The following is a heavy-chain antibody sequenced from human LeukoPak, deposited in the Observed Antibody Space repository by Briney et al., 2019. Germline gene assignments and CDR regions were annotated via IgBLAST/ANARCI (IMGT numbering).Heavy chain of an antibody. CDR2: INHSGST. J-gene: IGHJ3*02. CDR3: AAHDSSGYDAFDI. Sequence: SETLSLTCAVYGGSFSGYYWSWIRQPPGKGLEWIGEINHSGSTNYNPSLKSRVTISVDTSKNQFSLKLSSVTAADTAVYYCAAHDSSGYDAFDIWGQGTMVTVSS. D-gene: IGHD3-22*01. CDR1: GGSFSGYY. V-gene: IGHV4-34*01.